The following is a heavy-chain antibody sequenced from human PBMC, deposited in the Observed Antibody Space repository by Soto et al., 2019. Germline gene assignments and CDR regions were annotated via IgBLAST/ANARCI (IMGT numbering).Heavy chain of an antibody. Sequence: QVQLQQWGAGLLKPSETLSLTCAVYGGSFSGYYWSWIRQPPGKGLEWIGEINHSGSTNYNPALKSPVTISVDTSKNQFSLKLSSEPAADTAVYYCARFGRVPAALKDAFDIWGQGTMVTVSS. V-gene: IGHV4-34*01. J-gene: IGHJ3*02. CDR2: INHSGST. CDR1: GGSFSGYY. D-gene: IGHD2-2*01. CDR3: ARFGRVPAALKDAFDI.